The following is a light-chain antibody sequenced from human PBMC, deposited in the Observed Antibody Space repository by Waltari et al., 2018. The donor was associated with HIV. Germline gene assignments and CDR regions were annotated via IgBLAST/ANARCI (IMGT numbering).Light chain of an antibody. Sequence: QSVLTQPPSASGSPGQMFTIPCSGGSHYIKRNTVIWYQQLPGTAPKLLIYSNDQRPSGIPDRFSGSKSGTSASLAISGLQSEDEADYYCAAWDDSLNVWVFGGGTKLTVL. J-gene: IGLJ3*02. CDR2: SND. CDR1: SHYIKRNT. V-gene: IGLV1-44*01. CDR3: AAWDDSLNVWV.